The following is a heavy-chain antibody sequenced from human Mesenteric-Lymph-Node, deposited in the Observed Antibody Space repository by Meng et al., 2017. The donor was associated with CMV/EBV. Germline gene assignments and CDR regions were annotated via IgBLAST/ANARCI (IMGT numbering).Heavy chain of an antibody. CDR3: ARVATMVRGVIWYFDY. D-gene: IGHD3-10*01. CDR2: IYYIGST. Sequence: SETLSLTCTISVGSISSTSYYWSWVRQPPGKGLEWIGNIYYIGSTKYNPSLKSRVTISRDLSKNQFSLRLTAVTAADTAVYYCARVATMVRGVIWYFDYWGQGTLVTVSS. CDR1: VGSISSTSYY. J-gene: IGHJ4*02. V-gene: IGHV4-61*01.